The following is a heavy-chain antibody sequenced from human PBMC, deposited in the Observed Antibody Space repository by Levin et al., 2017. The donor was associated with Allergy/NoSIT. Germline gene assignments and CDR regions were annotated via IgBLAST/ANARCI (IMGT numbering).Heavy chain of an antibody. CDR1: GFTFSSYS. D-gene: IGHD3-9*01. J-gene: IGHJ4*02. CDR3: ARSDDILTGYSYFDY. V-gene: IGHV3-21*01. CDR2: ISSSSSYI. Sequence: GGSLRLSCAASGFTFSSYSMNWVRQAPGKGLEWVSSISSSSSYIYYADSVKGRFTISRDNAKNSLYLQMNSLRAEDTAVYYCARSDDILTGYSYFDYWGQGTLVTVSS.